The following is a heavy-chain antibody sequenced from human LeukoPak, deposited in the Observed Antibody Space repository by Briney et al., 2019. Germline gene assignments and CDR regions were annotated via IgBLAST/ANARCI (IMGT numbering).Heavy chain of an antibody. J-gene: IGHJ4*02. CDR2: ISYDGSNK. V-gene: IGHV3-30-3*01. D-gene: IGHD4-11*01. CDR1: GFTFSSYA. Sequence: GGSLRLSCAASGFTFSSYAMHWVRQAPGKGLEWVAVISYDGSNKYYADSVKGRFTISRDNSKNTLYLQMNSLGAEDTAVYYCARDRNYADYFDYWGQGTLVTVSS. CDR3: ARDRNYADYFDY.